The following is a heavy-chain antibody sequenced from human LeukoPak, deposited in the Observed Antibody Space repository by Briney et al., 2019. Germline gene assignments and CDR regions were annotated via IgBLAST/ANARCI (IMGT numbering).Heavy chain of an antibody. CDR2: ITSSSSYI. CDR3: ARDPYSGNYGAYYYYYMDV. J-gene: IGHJ6*03. Sequence: PGGSLRLSCAASGFTFTSYNMNWVRQAPGKGLEWVSSITSSSSYIYYADSVKGRSTISRDNAKNSLYLQMDSLRVEDTAVYYCARDPYSGNYGAYYYYYMDVWGKGTTVTISS. D-gene: IGHD1-26*01. V-gene: IGHV3-21*06. CDR1: GFTFTSYN.